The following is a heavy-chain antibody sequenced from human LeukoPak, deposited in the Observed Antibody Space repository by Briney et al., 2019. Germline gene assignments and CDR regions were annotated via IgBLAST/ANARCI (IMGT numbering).Heavy chain of an antibody. V-gene: IGHV3-49*03. CDR2: IRSKAYGGTT. J-gene: IGHJ6*03. D-gene: IGHD4-11*01. CDR1: GFTFGDYA. Sequence: PGGSLRLSCTASGFTFGDYAMSWFRQAPGKGLEWVGFIRSKAYGGTTEYAASVKGRFTISRDDSKSIAYLQMNSLKASDTAMYYCARYSRLPSSTVRINYYYMDIWGKGTTVTVSS. CDR3: ARYSRLPSSTVRINYYYMDI.